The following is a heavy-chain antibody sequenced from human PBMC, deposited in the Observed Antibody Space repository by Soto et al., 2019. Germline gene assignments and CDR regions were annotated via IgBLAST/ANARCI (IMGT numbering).Heavy chain of an antibody. J-gene: IGHJ6*02. CDR3: ARLTGSSSPDYYYYGMDG. D-gene: IGHD6-6*01. CDR1: GYSFTSYW. CDR2: IYPGDSDT. Sequence: PGESLKISCKGSGYSFTSYWIGWVRQMPGKGLEWMGIIYPGDSDTRYSPSFQGQVTISADKSISTAYLQWSSLKASDTAMYYCARLTGSSSPDYYYYGMDGWGQGTTVTVSS. V-gene: IGHV5-51*01.